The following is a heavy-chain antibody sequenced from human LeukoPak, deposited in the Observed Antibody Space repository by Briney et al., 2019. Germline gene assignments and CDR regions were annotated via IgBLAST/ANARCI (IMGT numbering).Heavy chain of an antibody. Sequence: SETLSLTCTVSGGSISSSSYYWGWIRQPPGKGLEWIGSIYYSGSTYYNPSLKSRVTISVDTSKNQFSLKLSSVTAADTAVYYCARAVGGYSYGLDFDYWGQGTLVTVSS. CDR3: ARAVGGYSYGLDFDY. CDR1: GGSISSSSYY. D-gene: IGHD5-18*01. CDR2: IYYSGST. V-gene: IGHV4-39*07. J-gene: IGHJ4*02.